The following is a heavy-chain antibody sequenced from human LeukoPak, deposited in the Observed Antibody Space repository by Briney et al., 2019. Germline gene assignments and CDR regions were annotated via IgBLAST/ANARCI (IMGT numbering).Heavy chain of an antibody. CDR1: GGSISSNSCF. CDR3: ARHSGSFYGQYDY. D-gene: IGHD1-26*01. CDR2: IYYSGTT. J-gene: IGHJ4*02. V-gene: IGHV4-39*01. Sequence: PSETLSLTCTVSGGSISSNSCFCGWIRQPPGKGLEWIGTIYYSGTTYYNPSLKSRVSISVDTSKNQFSLKLTSVTAADTAVYYCARHSGSFYGQYDYWGQGTLVTVSS.